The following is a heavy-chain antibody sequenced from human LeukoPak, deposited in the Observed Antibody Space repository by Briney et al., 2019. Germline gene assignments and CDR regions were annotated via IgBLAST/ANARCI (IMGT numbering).Heavy chain of an antibody. V-gene: IGHV3-9*01. CDR1: GFTFDDYA. CDR2: ISWNSGSI. Sequence: SLSLSCAASGFTFDDYAMHWVRQAPGKGLEWVSGISWNSGSIGYADSVKGRFTISRDNAKNSLYLQMNSLRAEDTALYYCAKLSYGDYSFDYWGQGTLVTVSS. J-gene: IGHJ4*02. D-gene: IGHD4-17*01. CDR3: AKLSYGDYSFDY.